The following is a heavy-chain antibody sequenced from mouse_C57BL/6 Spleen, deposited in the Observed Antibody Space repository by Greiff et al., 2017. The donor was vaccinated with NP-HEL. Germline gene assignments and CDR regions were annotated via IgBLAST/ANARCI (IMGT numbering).Heavy chain of an antibody. CDR2: IHPNSGST. CDR3: YYSNFDYAMDY. V-gene: IGHV1-64*01. J-gene: IGHJ4*01. D-gene: IGHD2-5*01. CDR1: GYTFTSYW. Sequence: VQLQQPGAELVKPGASVKLSCKASGYTFTSYWMHWVKQRPGQGLEWIGMIHPNSGSTNYNEKFKSKATLTVDKSSSTAYMQLSSLTSEDSAVYYCYYSNFDYAMDYWGQGTSVTVSS.